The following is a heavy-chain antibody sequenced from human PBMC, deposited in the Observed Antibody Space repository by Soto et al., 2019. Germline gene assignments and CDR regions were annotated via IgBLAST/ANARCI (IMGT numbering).Heavy chain of an antibody. CDR3: ARETYCSSTSCYIAY. V-gene: IGHV1-18*01. CDR2: ISAYNGNT. J-gene: IGHJ4*02. CDR1: GYTFTNYD. D-gene: IGHD2-2*02. Sequence: ASVKVSCKASGYTFTNYDIIWVRQAPGQGLEWMGWISAYNGNTNYAQKLQGRVTMTTDTSTSTAYMELRSLRSDDTAVYYCARETYCSSTSCYIAYWGQGTLVTVSS.